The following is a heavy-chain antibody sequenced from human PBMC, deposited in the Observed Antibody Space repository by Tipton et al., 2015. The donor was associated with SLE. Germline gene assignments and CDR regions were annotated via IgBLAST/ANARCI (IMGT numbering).Heavy chain of an antibody. D-gene: IGHD1-26*01. CDR3: ARKAVGATSHIAFDI. CDR1: GFTFSSYA. J-gene: IGHJ3*02. V-gene: IGHV3-30-3*01. Sequence: SLRLSCAASGFTFSSYAMHWVRQAPGKGLEWVAVISYDGSNKYYADSVKGRFTISRDNSKNTLYLQMNSLRAEDTAVYYCARKAVGATSHIAFDIWGQGTMVTVSS. CDR2: ISYDGSNK.